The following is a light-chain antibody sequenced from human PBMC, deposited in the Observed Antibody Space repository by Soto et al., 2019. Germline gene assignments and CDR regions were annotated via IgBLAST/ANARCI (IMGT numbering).Light chain of an antibody. V-gene: IGKV4-1*01. Sequence: DIVMTQSPDSLAVSLGERATINCKSSQSVLCSSNNKNCLAWYQQKPGQPPKLLIYWASTREAGVPARFSRSGSGTDFTLTISSLQAEDVEVYYCQQNYSTPIFTLGPGTKVDI. CDR2: WAS. CDR1: QSVLCSSNNKNC. CDR3: QQNYSTPIFT. J-gene: IGKJ3*01.